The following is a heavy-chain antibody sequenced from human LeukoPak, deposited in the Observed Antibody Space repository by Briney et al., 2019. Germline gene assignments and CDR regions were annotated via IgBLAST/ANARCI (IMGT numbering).Heavy chain of an antibody. D-gene: IGHD7-27*01. V-gene: IGHV4-39*07. CDR3: ASRKLGNDY. Sequence: SETLSLTCTVSGGSISSSPYYWGWIRQPPGKGLEWIGSIYYSGTTHYNPSLESRVTISVDTSKNQFSLKLISVTAADTAVYYCASRKLGNDYWGQGTLVTVSS. CDR1: GGSISSSPYY. CDR2: IYYSGTT. J-gene: IGHJ4*02.